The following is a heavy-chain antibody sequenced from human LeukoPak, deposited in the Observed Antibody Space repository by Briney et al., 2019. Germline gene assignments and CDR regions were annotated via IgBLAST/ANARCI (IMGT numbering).Heavy chain of an antibody. CDR1: GFTLSSNA. CDR2: ISYDGSDE. Sequence: PGRSLRLSCAASGFTLSSNAMHWVRQAPGEGLDWVALISYDGSDEYYADSVKGRFTISRDNSKNTLYLQMNSLRAEDTAVYYCARGYSSSWYSDYWGQGTLVTVSS. D-gene: IGHD6-13*01. J-gene: IGHJ4*02. V-gene: IGHV3-30-3*01. CDR3: ARGYSSSWYSDY.